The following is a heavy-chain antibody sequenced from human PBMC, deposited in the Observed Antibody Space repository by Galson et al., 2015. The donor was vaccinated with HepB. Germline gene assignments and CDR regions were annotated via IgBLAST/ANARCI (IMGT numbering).Heavy chain of an antibody. CDR3: ARVFVGGRPDHYGMDV. D-gene: IGHD6-6*01. J-gene: IGHJ6*02. Sequence: SVKVSCKASGYTFTSYDIYWVRQATGQGLEWMGWMNPNNGNTGYAQKFQGRVTMTRNTSISTVYLEINSLRSEDTAVYYCARVFVGGRPDHYGMDVWGQGTTVTGSS. CDR1: GYTFTSYD. CDR2: MNPNNGNT. V-gene: IGHV1-8*01.